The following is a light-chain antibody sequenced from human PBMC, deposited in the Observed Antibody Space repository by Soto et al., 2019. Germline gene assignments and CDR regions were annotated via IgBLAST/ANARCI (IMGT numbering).Light chain of an antibody. CDR1: QSISSY. J-gene: IGKJ4*01. CDR2: AAS. CDR3: QQSYSTLT. V-gene: IGKV1-39*01. Sequence: IQMTQSPSSLSASLGDRVTITCRASQSISSYLNWYQQKPGKAPKLLIYAASSLQSGVPSRFSGSGSGTDFTLTISSLQPEDFATYYCQQSYSTLTFGGGTKVDI.